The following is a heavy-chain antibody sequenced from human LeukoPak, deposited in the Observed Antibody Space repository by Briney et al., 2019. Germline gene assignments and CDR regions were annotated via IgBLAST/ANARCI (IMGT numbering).Heavy chain of an antibody. Sequence: TSETLSLTCAVSGGSSSSGGYSWSWIRQPPGKGLEWIGYIYHSGSTYYNPSLKSRVTISVDRSKNQFSLKLSSVTAADTAVYYCAREGYYYDSSGYSLVFDYWGQGTLVTVSS. CDR1: GGSSSSGGYS. J-gene: IGHJ4*02. CDR3: AREGYYYDSSGYSLVFDY. D-gene: IGHD3-22*01. V-gene: IGHV4-30-2*01. CDR2: IYHSGST.